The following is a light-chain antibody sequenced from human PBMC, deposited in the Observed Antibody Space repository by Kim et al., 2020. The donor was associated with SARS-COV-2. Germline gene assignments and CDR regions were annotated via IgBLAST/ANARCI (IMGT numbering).Light chain of an antibody. J-gene: IGLJ1*01. Sequence: QSVTISCTGTSSDVGRYYFVSWYQHHPGKAPKVIIYEVTKRSSGFPDRFSGSKSGNTASLTVSGLQAEDEADYYCSSHASPNNAFVFGTGTKVTVL. V-gene: IGLV2-8*01. CDR2: EVT. CDR3: SSHASPNNAFV. CDR1: SSDVGRYYF.